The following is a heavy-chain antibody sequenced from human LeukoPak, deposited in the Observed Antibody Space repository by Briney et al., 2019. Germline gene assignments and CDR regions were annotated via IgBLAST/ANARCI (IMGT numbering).Heavy chain of an antibody. V-gene: IGHV1-8*01. D-gene: IGHD2-2*01. CDR2: MNPNSGNT. CDR1: GYTFTSYD. CDR3: ASMRLVVVPAAMYFDY. Sequence: ASVKVSCKASGYTFTSYDINWVRQATGQGLEWMGWMNPNSGNTGYAQKFQGRVTMTRNTSISTAYMELSSLRSEDTAVYYCASMRLVVVPAAMYFDYWGQGTLVTVSS. J-gene: IGHJ4*02.